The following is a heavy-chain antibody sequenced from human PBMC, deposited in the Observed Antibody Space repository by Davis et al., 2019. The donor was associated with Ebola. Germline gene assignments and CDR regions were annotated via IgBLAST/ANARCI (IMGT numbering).Heavy chain of an antibody. CDR2: INPSGGST. Sequence: ASVKVSCKASGYTFTGYYMHWVRQAPGQGLEWMGIINPSGGSTTYAQKFQGRVTMTRDTSTTTLYMELRSLSSEDTAVYYCVRGVPAHCSSTSCYPGGWFDPWGQGTLVTVSS. V-gene: IGHV1-46*01. CDR1: GYTFTGYY. D-gene: IGHD2-2*01. CDR3: VRGVPAHCSSTSCYPGGWFDP. J-gene: IGHJ5*02.